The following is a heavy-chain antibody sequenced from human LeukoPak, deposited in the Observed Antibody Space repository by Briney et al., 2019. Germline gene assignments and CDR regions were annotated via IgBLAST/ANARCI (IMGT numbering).Heavy chain of an antibody. CDR2: IVVGSGNT. V-gene: IGHV1-58*01. D-gene: IGHD2-21*01. J-gene: IGHJ6*04. CDR1: GFTFTSSA. CDR3: AKGTGWINSYFYMDV. Sequence: GASVKVSCKASGFTFTSSAVQWVRQARGQRLEWIGWIVVGSGNTNYAQKFQERVTITRDMSTSTAYMELSSLRSEDTAVYYCAKGTGWINSYFYMDVWGKGTTVTVSS.